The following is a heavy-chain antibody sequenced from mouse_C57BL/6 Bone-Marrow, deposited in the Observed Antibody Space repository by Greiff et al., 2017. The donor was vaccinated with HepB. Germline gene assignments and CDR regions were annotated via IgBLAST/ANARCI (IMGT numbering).Heavy chain of an antibody. CDR2: INPNNGGT. V-gene: IGHV1-22*01. CDR3: AREGIYYGYGGYAMDY. D-gene: IGHD2-2*01. CDR1: GYTFTDYN. Sequence: VQLQQSGPELVKPGASVKMSCKASGYTFTDYNMHWVKQSHGKSLEWIGYINPNNGGTSYNQKFKGKATLTVNKSSSTAYMELRSLTSEDSAVYYCAREGIYYGYGGYAMDYWGQGTTVTVSS. J-gene: IGHJ4*01.